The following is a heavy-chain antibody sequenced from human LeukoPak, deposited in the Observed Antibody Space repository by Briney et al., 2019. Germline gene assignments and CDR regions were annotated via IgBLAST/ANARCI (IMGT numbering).Heavy chain of an antibody. Sequence: GGSLRLSRAASGFTFSSYAMSWVRQAPGKGLEWVSAISGSGGSTYYADSVKGRFTISRDNSKNTLYLQMNSLRAEDTAVYYCAKGLYSSGWYDLDYWGQGTLVTVSS. J-gene: IGHJ4*02. CDR2: ISGSGGST. CDR3: AKGLYSSGWYDLDY. V-gene: IGHV3-23*01. CDR1: GFTFSSYA. D-gene: IGHD6-19*01.